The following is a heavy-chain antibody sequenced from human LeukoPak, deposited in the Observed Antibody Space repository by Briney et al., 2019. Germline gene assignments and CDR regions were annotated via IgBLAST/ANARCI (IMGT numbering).Heavy chain of an antibody. V-gene: IGHV3-66*04. J-gene: IGHJ3*02. CDR1: GFTFSSYE. D-gene: IGHD5-18*01. CDR2: IYSGGST. Sequence: PGGSLRLSCAASGFTFSSYEMNWVRQAPGKGLEWVSVIYSGGSTYYADSVKGRFTISRDNSKNTLYLQMNSLRAEDTAVYYCARQYYSYGNAFDIWGQGTMVTVSS. CDR3: ARQYYSYGNAFDI.